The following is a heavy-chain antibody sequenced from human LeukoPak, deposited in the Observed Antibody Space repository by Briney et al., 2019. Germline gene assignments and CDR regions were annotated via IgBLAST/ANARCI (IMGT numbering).Heavy chain of an antibody. Sequence: SETLSLTCTVSGGSISSYYWSWIRQPAGKGLEWIGRIYTSGSTNYNPSLKSRVTMSVDTSKNQFSLKLSSVTAAGTAVYYCARDKSVAPLNWFDPWGQGTLVTVSS. CDR1: GGSISSYY. CDR2: IYTSGST. J-gene: IGHJ5*02. D-gene: IGHD2-21*01. CDR3: ARDKSVAPLNWFDP. V-gene: IGHV4-4*07.